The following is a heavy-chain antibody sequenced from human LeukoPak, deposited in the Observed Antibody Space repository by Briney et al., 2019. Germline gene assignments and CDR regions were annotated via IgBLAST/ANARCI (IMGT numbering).Heavy chain of an antibody. J-gene: IGHJ4*02. CDR2: ISSSGSSI. Sequence: PGGSLRLSCAASGFTLSSYEMNWVRQAPGKGLEWVSYISSSGSSIYYADSVKGRFTISRDKAKNSLYLQMNSLRAEDTAVYYCAGGMVATSRTPVDYWGQGTLVTVSS. CDR1: GFTLSSYE. CDR3: AGGMVATSRTPVDY. V-gene: IGHV3-48*03. D-gene: IGHD5-12*01.